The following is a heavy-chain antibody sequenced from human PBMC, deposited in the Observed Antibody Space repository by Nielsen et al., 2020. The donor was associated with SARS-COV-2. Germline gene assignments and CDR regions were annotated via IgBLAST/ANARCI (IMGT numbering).Heavy chain of an antibody. D-gene: IGHD4-23*01. CDR3: AKVWRSGNSYFDY. J-gene: IGHJ4*01. CDR2: ISESGGST. CDR1: GFTFSWYA. Sequence: GGSLRLSCAASGFTFSWYAMAWVRQAPGQGLECVSTISESGGSTSYADSVKGRFTISRDNSNNTLYLQMNSLRAEDTAIYYCAKVWRSGNSYFDYWGHGTQVTVSS. V-gene: IGHV3-23*01.